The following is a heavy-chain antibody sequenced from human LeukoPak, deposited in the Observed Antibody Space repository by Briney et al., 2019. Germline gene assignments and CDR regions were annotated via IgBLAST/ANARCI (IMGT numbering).Heavy chain of an antibody. Sequence: GGSLTLSCEASGFTFSGNWMGWVRQAPGKGLEWVASINPDGSQKLYVDSVKGRFTISRDNTKSSLYLQMNSLGAEDTAMYYCAKLLGTATTYDSWGQGTRATVSS. CDR3: AKLLGTATTYDS. CDR1: GFTFSGNW. J-gene: IGHJ4*02. CDR2: INPDGSQK. V-gene: IGHV3-7*01. D-gene: IGHD5-24*01.